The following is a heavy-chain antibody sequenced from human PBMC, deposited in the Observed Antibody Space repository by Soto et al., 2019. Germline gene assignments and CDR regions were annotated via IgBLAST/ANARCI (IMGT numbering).Heavy chain of an antibody. D-gene: IGHD3-22*01. CDR2: IIPIFGTA. CDR1: GGTFSSYA. V-gene: IGHV1-69*13. Sequence: SVKVSCKASGGTFSSYAISWVRQAPGQGLEWMGGIIPIFGTANYAQKFQGRVTITADESTSTAYMELSSLRSEDTAVYYCAREGYYYDSSGYYYAYWGQGTLVTVSS. CDR3: AREGYYYDSSGYYYAY. J-gene: IGHJ4*02.